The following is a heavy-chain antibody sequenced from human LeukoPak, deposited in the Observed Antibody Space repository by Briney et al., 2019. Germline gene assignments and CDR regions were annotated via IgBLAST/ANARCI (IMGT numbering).Heavy chain of an antibody. V-gene: IGHV3-53*05. CDR2: IYSAGST. Sequence: GSLRLSCAASGFSVSSNYMNWVRQAPGKGLEWVSVIYSAGSTFYADSVKGRFTISRDNSKNTLYLQMNSLRAEDTAVYYCAKGGISFTMVRGVEYYFDYWGQGTLVTVSS. CDR1: GFSVSSNY. CDR3: AKGGISFTMVRGVEYYFDY. J-gene: IGHJ4*02. D-gene: IGHD3-10*01.